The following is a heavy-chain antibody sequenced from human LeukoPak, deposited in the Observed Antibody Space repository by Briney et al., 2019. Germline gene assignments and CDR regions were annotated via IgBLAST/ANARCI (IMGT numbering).Heavy chain of an antibody. CDR2: MNPNSGNT. J-gene: IGHJ4*02. V-gene: IGHV1-8*03. CDR3: ARRVGTRGKFDY. CDR1: GYTFTSYD. D-gene: IGHD3-10*01. Sequence: ASVKVSCKASGYTFTSYDINWVRQANGQGLEWMGWMNPNSGNTGYAQKFQGRVTITRNTSISTAYMELSSLRSEDTAVYYCARRVGTRGKFDYWGQGTLVTVSS.